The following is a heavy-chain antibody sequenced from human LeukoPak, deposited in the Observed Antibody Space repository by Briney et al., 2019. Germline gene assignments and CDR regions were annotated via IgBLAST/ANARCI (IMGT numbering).Heavy chain of an antibody. D-gene: IGHD4-17*01. CDR2: IIPILGIA. J-gene: IGHJ6*02. CDR1: GGTFSSYA. V-gene: IGHV1-69*04. CDR3: ARDPVGDSLRPPPTHYYYYYGMDV. Sequence: GASVKLSCKASGGTFSSYAISWVRHAPGQGLEWMGRIIPILGIANYAQKFQGRVTITADKSTSTAYMELSSLRSEDTAVYYCARDPVGDSLRPPPTHYYYYYGMDVWGQGTTVTVSS.